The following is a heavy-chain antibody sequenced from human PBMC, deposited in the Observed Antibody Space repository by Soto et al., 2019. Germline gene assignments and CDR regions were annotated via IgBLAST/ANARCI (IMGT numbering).Heavy chain of an antibody. CDR2: VSHDGRNT. Sequence: VQLVESGGGVVQPGRSLRLSCAASGFTFSDYAMNWVRQAPGKGLEWVAVVSHDGRNTHYADSVKGRFTISRDSSKNTVSLEMTSLRADDTAVYYCAKGGRQWLVTSDFNYWGQGALVTVSS. CDR3: AKGGRQWLVTSDFNY. D-gene: IGHD6-19*01. J-gene: IGHJ4*02. V-gene: IGHV3-30*18. CDR1: GFTFSDYA.